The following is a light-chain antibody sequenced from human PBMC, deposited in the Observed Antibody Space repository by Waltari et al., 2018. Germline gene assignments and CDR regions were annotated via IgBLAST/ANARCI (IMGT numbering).Light chain of an antibody. CDR3: SSQSTKNGVI. CDR1: SSDVGGDDS. CDR2: DVN. Sequence: QSALTQPASVSGSPGQSITISCTGSSSDVGGDDSVSWYEDHPGQAPTVIIYDVNMRPSGVSDRFSCYKSGNTASLTLSALQAEDEATFYCSSQSTKNGVIFGGGTKVTVL. J-gene: IGLJ2*01. V-gene: IGLV2-14*03.